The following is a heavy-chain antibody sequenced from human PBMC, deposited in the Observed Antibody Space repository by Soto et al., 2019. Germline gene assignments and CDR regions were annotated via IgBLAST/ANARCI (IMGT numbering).Heavy chain of an antibody. CDR1: GFTFTSFA. CDR2: IGSSGGHT. V-gene: IGHV3-23*01. CDR3: ASRGLYSYGFFDY. Sequence: PGGSLRLSCAASGFTFTSFAMSGIRQAPGKWLEWVSTIGSSGGHTYYLDSVKGRFTISRDNTKNTLYLQMNSLTVDDTAVYYCASRGLYSYGFFDYWGRGTLVTVSS. J-gene: IGHJ4*02. D-gene: IGHD5-18*01.